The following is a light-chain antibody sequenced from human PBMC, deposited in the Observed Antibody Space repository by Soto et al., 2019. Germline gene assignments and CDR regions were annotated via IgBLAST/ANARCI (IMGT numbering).Light chain of an antibody. V-gene: IGKV3-20*01. CDR2: AAS. J-gene: IGKJ1*01. CDR3: QQYGSSWT. CDR1: QSVSSSD. Sequence: EIVLTQSPGTLSLSPGERATLSCRASQSVSSSDLAWLQQPPGQSPRLLIYAASRRAAGVPDRFSGSGSGTDFTLTISRLEPEDFAVYYCQQYGSSWTFGQGTKVEI.